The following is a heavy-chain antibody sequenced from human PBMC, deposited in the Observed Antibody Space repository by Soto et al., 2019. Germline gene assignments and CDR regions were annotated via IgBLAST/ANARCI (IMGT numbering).Heavy chain of an antibody. V-gene: IGHV1-69*06. CDR3: ARRDTSGFLRYFDN. J-gene: IGHJ4*02. D-gene: IGHD3-3*01. CDR2: IVPNVGTV. Sequence: QMKLLQSGAEVKKPGSSVKVSCKASGGTLSSFINYPINWVRQAPGQGLEWMGGIVPNVGTVNYAQKFQGRVTITANKSTGTAYMELSSVRSEDTALYYCARRDTSGFLRYFDNWGQGTLVTVSS. CDR1: GGTLSSFINYP.